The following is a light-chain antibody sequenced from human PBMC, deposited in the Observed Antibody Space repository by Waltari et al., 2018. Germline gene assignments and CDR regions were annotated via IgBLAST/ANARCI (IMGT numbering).Light chain of an antibody. CDR1: QSVSSNH. J-gene: IGKJ4*01. V-gene: IGKV3-20*01. CDR2: CAS. Sequence: EIVLTQSPGTLSLSPGERATLSCRASQSVSSNHLAWYQQKPGLAPRLLIYCASSRATGISDRISGSGSGTDFTLTISRLEPEDFAVYYCQQWGSTFGGGTKVESK. CDR3: QQWGST.